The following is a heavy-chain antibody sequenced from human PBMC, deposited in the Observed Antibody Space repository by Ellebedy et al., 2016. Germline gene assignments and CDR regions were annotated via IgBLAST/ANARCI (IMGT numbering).Heavy chain of an antibody. Sequence: ASVKVSCKASGGTFSSYAISWVRQAPGQGLEWMGRIIPILGIANYAQKFQGRVTITADKSTNTAYMELSSLTSEDTATYYCARNTMVRGVPVDYWGQGTLVTVSS. CDR2: IIPILGIA. V-gene: IGHV1-69*04. CDR1: GGTFSSYA. J-gene: IGHJ4*02. D-gene: IGHD3-10*01. CDR3: ARNTMVRGVPVDY.